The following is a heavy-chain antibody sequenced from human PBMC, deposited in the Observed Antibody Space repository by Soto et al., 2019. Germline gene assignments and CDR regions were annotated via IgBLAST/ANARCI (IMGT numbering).Heavy chain of an antibody. J-gene: IGHJ6*02. CDR1: GFTFSNYI. CDR3: AGGDTYYAMGV. CDR2: ISYDGSNK. V-gene: IGHV3-30-3*01. Sequence: QLQLVESGGGVVQPGRSLRLSCAASGFTFSNYILHWVRQAPGKGLEWVALISYDGSNKDYADSMKGRFTISRDNSKNTLYLQLSSLRPEDTAVYYCAGGDTYYAMGVWGQGTTVTVSS. D-gene: IGHD5-18*01.